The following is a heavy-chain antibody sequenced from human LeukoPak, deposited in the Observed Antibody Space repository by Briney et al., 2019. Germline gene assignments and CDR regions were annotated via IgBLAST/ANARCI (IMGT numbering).Heavy chain of an antibody. Sequence: SETLSLTCTVSGGSISSYYWSWIRQPPGKGLEWIGYIYYSGSTNYNPSLKSRVTISVDTSKNQFSLKLSSVTAADTAVYYCARDQSRGYYDSSGHAFDMWGQGTMVTVSS. J-gene: IGHJ3*02. D-gene: IGHD3-22*01. CDR1: GGSISSYY. CDR2: IYYSGST. V-gene: IGHV4-59*12. CDR3: ARDQSRGYYDSSGHAFDM.